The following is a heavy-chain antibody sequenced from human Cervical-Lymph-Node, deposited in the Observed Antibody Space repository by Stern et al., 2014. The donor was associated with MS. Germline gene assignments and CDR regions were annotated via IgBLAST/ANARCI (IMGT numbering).Heavy chain of an antibody. CDR2: TIPIVAAA. J-gene: IGHJ4*02. Sequence: VQLVQSGAEVRKPGSSVKVSCKASGGIFRNYAITWVRQAPGQGLEWMGSTIPIVAAANYAQRFQGRLTITADKSTSTAYMELSSLTPEDTAVYYCAREWDCTNGVCRQPNDYWGQGTLVTVSS. CDR1: GGIFRNYA. V-gene: IGHV1-69*04. CDR3: AREWDCTNGVCRQPNDY. D-gene: IGHD2-8*01.